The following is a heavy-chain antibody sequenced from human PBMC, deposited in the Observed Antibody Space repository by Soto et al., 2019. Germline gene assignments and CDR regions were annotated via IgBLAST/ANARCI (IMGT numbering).Heavy chain of an antibody. CDR1: GCTFSSYT. D-gene: IGHD3-22*01. CDR2: IIPILGIA. V-gene: IGHV1-69*04. Sequence: SVKVSCKASGCTFSSYTISWVRQAPGQGLEWMGRIIPILGIANYAQKFQGRVTITADKSTSTAYMELSSLRSEDTAVYYCARDMYYYDSSGYYYNWFDPWGQGTLVTVSS. CDR3: ARDMYYYDSSGYYYNWFDP. J-gene: IGHJ5*02.